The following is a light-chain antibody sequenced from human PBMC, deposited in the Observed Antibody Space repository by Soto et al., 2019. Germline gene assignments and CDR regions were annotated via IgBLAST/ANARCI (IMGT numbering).Light chain of an antibody. CDR2: DVS. J-gene: IGLJ1*01. V-gene: IGLV2-14*03. CDR3: CSYTTSNTRQIV. Sequence: QSALTQPASVSGSHGQSITISCTGTSSDVGGYNYVSWYQHHPGKAPKLMIYDVSNRPSGVSNRFSGSKSGNTASLTISGLQPEDEADYYCCSYTTSNTRQIVFGTGTKLTVL. CDR1: SSDVGGYNY.